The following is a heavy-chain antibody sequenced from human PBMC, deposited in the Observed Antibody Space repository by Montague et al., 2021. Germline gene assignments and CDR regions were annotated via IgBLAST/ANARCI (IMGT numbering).Heavy chain of an antibody. D-gene: IGHD6-19*01. CDR1: GDSDGGEELR. V-gene: IGHV6-1*01. Sequence: CAISGDSDGGEELRRRWEEQSSERELVRQRRCRHRLEKNNDYALSVRSRITFNPDTSKNQFSLQLDSVTPEDAAVYYRVRQSVSGKFDYWGQGTRVTVSS. CDR2: CRHRLEKNN. J-gene: IGHJ4*02. CDR3: VRQSVSGKFDY.